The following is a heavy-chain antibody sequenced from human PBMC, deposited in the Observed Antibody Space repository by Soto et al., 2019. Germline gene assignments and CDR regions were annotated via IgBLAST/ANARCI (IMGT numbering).Heavy chain of an antibody. Sequence: SQTLSLTCAITGDSVSSNSAGWSWVRQSPSRGLEWLGRTYYRSRWYYEYAVSVRGRITINPDTSKNQYSLQLNSVTPEDTAVYFCARGEQYSGRIFDYWGQGTMVTVSS. CDR2: TYYRSRWYY. CDR3: ARGEQYSGRIFDY. J-gene: IGHJ4*01. CDR1: GDSVSSNSAG. V-gene: IGHV6-1*01. D-gene: IGHD1-26*01.